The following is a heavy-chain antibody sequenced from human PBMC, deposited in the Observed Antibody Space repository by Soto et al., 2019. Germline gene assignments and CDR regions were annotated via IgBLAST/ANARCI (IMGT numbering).Heavy chain of an antibody. J-gene: IGHJ4*02. CDR2: IWPGDSDT. CDR3: ARPYSGSHYYFDY. CDR1: GYNFSKYW. Sequence: GESLKISCKGSGYNFSKYWIGWVRQMPGKGLEWMGIIWPGDSDTRYSPSFQGQVTISVDKSIRTAYLQWSSLKASDTAMYYCARPYSGSHYYFDYWGQGTLVTVSS. D-gene: IGHD1-26*01. V-gene: IGHV5-51*01.